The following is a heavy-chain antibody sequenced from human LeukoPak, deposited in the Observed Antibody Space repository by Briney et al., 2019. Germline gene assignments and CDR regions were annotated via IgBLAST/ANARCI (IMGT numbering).Heavy chain of an antibody. Sequence: PGESLRLSCAGSGFSFSSHWLHWVRQVPGKGLEWVARINGDGIAINYADSVKGRFTISRDNAKNTVYLQMNSLRVEDTAVFYCARGGSPSYWGRGTPVTVSS. CDR1: GFSFSSHW. CDR3: ARGGSPSY. D-gene: IGHD3-10*01. CDR2: INGDGIAI. J-gene: IGHJ4*02. V-gene: IGHV3-74*01.